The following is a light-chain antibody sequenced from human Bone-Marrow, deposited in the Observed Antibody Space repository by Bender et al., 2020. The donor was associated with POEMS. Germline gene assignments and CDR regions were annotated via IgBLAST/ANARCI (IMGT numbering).Light chain of an antibody. J-gene: IGLJ3*02. CDR3: MSRDSSGNHWV. V-gene: IGLV3-21*02. CDR1: NIGSKT. CDR2: AEN. Sequence: SYVLTQPPSVSVAPGQTARIACGGNNIGSKTVHWYQQKPGQAPILVLYAENNRPSGIPDRFSGSSSDNTAALTITGAQAEDEADYHCMSRDSSGNHWVFGGGTRLTVL.